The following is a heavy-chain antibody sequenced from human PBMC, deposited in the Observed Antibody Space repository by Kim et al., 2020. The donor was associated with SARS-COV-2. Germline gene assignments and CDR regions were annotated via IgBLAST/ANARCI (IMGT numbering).Heavy chain of an antibody. CDR1: GFTFSSYG. D-gene: IGHD6-19*01. CDR2: ISYDGSNK. J-gene: IGHJ4*02. V-gene: IGHV3-30*18. CDR3: AKDPGYSSGWLAY. Sequence: GGSLRLSCAASGFTFSSYGMHWVRQAPGKGLEWVAVISYDGSNKYYADSVKGRFTISRDNSKNTLYLQMNSLRAEDTAVYYCAKDPGYSSGWLAYWGQGTLVTVSS.